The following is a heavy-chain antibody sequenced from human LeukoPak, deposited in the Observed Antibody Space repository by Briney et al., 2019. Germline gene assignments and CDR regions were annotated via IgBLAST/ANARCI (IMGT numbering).Heavy chain of an antibody. CDR1: GFTFSAAA. V-gene: IGHV3-23*01. Sequence: GGSLGLSCAASGFTFSAAALRWVRQAPGKGLECLATITASGTPYYADSVKGRFTISRDNSKNTMYLQMTGLRAEDTALYYCARIFQISYMDVWGKGTTVSVSS. CDR3: ARIFQISYMDV. CDR2: ITASGTP. J-gene: IGHJ6*03. D-gene: IGHD3-3*01.